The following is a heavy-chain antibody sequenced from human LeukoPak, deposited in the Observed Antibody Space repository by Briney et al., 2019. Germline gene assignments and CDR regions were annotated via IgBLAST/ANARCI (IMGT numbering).Heavy chain of an antibody. CDR2: ISGSGGST. CDR1: GFTFSSYA. J-gene: IGHJ4*02. V-gene: IGHV3-23*01. D-gene: IGHD3-22*01. Sequence: GGSLRLSCAASGFTFSSYAMSWVRQAPGKGLEWVSAISGSGGSTYYADSVKGRFTISRDNSKNTLHLQMNSLRAEDTAVYYCAKFVQDYYHDSSGQPLWGQGTLVTVSS. CDR3: AKFVQDYYHDSSGQPL.